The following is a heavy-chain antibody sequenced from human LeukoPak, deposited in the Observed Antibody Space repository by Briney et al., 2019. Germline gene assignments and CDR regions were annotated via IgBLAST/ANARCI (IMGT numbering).Heavy chain of an antibody. J-gene: IGHJ3*02. V-gene: IGHV3-23*01. Sequence: GGSLRLSCAASGFTFSSYAMSWVRQAPGKGQEWVSAISGSGGSTYYADSVKGRFTISRDNSKNTLCLQMNSLRAEDTAVYYCAKVSVTMIVVVTSDAFDIWGQGTMVTVSS. CDR2: ISGSGGST. D-gene: IGHD3-22*01. CDR3: AKVSVTMIVVVTSDAFDI. CDR1: GFTFSSYA.